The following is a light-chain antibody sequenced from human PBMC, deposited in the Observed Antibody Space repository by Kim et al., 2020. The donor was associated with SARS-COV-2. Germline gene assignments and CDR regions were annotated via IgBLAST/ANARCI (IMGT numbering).Light chain of an antibody. J-gene: IGLJ3*02. CDR1: SGSVSTTYY. Sequence: GGAVTLTCGLSSGSVSTTYYPSWYQQTPGQAPRTLIHSTNSRSSGVPDRFSGSILGNKAALTITGAQADDESDYYCVLYLGSGTWVFGGGTQLTVL. CDR3: VLYLGSGTWV. CDR2: STN. V-gene: IGLV8-61*01.